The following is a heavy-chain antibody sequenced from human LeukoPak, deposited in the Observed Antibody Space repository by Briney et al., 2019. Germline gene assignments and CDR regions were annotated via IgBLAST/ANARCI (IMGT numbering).Heavy chain of an antibody. CDR2: ISSSGSTI. Sequence: GGSLRLSCAASGFTFNSYEMNWVRQAPGKGLEWVSYISSSGSTIYYADSVKGRFTISRDNAKNSLYLQMNSLRAEDTAVYYCARDDRSYYYYGMDVWGQGTTVTVSS. V-gene: IGHV3-48*03. D-gene: IGHD3-22*01. CDR1: GFTFNSYE. CDR3: ARDDRSYYYYGMDV. J-gene: IGHJ6*02.